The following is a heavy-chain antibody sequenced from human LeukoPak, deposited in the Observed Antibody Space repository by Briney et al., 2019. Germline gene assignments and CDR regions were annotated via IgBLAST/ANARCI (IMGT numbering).Heavy chain of an antibody. CDR3: ASQRGHSYCAAER. J-gene: IGHJ4*02. Sequence: PGGSLRLSCAASGFTFNRNAMSWVRQAPGKGLEWVSAIASGGSTYYADSVKGRFTISRDNSKNTLYLEMNSLRTEDTAIYFCASQRGHSYCAAERWGQGTLVTVSS. CDR2: IASGGST. V-gene: IGHV3-23*01. D-gene: IGHD5-18*01. CDR1: GFTFNRNA.